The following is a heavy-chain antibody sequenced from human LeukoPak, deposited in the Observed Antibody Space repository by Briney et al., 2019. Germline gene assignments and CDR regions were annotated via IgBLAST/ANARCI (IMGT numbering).Heavy chain of an antibody. Sequence: PGGSLRLSCAASGFTFSSYEMHWVRQAPGKGLEWVSYISSSSSTIYYADSVKGRFTISRDNAKNSLYLQMNSLRAEDTAVYYCAKEEPVALGAFDIWGQGTMVTVSS. V-gene: IGHV3-48*03. CDR1: GFTFSSYE. CDR3: AKEEPVALGAFDI. CDR2: ISSSSSTI. J-gene: IGHJ3*02. D-gene: IGHD2-2*01.